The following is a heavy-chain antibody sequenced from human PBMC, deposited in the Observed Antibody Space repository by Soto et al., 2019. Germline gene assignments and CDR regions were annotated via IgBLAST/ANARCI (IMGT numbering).Heavy chain of an antibody. CDR3: AKARSRPYQLLFPSYYFDY. J-gene: IGHJ4*02. V-gene: IGHV3-9*01. CDR1: GFTFDDYA. Sequence: EVQLVESGGGLVQPGRSLRLSCAASGFTFDDYAMHWVRQAPGKGLEWVSGISWNSATIGYADSVKGRFTISRDNAKNSLYLQMNSLRAEDTALYYCAKARSRPYQLLFPSYYFDYWGQGTLVTVSS. CDR2: ISWNSATI. D-gene: IGHD2-2*01.